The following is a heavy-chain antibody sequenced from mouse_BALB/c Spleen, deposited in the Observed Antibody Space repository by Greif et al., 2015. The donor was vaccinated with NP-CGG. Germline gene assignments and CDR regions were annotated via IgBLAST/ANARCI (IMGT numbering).Heavy chain of an antibody. D-gene: IGHD1-1*01. J-gene: IGHJ3*01. CDR1: GYTFTSYW. CDR2: INPSTGYT. Sequence: VKLQESGAELAKPGASVKMSCKASGYTFTSYWMHWVKQRPGQGLEWIGYINPSTGYTEYNQKFKDKATSTADKSSSTAYMQLSSLTSEDSAVYYCARSEGYYGAYWGQGTLVTVSA. CDR3: ARSEGYYGAY. V-gene: IGHV1-7*01.